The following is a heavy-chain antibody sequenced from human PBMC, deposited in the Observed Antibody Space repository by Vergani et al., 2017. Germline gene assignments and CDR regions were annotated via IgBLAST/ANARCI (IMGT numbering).Heavy chain of an antibody. J-gene: IGHJ4*02. D-gene: IGHD3-10*01. CDR2: IYYSGST. CDR1: GGSISSGDYY. Sequence: QVQLQESGPGLVKPSQTLSLTCTVSGGSISSGDYYWSGIRQPPGKGLEWIGYIYYSGSTYYNPSLKSRVTISVDTSKNQFSLKLSSVTAADTAVYYCARMGVRGVIPFDYWGQGTLVTVSS. CDR3: ARMGVRGVIPFDY. V-gene: IGHV4-30-4*08.